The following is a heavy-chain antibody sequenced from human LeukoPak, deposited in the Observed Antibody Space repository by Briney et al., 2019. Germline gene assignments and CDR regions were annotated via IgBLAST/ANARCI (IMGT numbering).Heavy chain of an antibody. CDR2: ISGDGGST. V-gene: IGHV3-43*02. D-gene: IGHD4-17*01. CDR3: AKDTLLYGDYGWSWFDP. Sequence: GGSLRLSCAASGFTFDDYAMHWVRQAPGKGLEWVSLISGDGGSTYYADSVKGRFTISRDNSKNSLCLQMNSLRTEDTALYYCAKDTLLYGDYGWSWFDPWGQGTLVTVSS. CDR1: GFTFDDYA. J-gene: IGHJ5*02.